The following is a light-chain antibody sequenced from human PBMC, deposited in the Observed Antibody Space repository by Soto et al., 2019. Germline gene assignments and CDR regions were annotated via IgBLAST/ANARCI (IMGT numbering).Light chain of an antibody. Sequence: EIVMTQSPATLSVSPGERATLSCRASQSVSSNLAWYQQKPGQAPRLLIYGASTRVTGVPARFSGSGSGTAFTLTISSLQSEEFAVYYCQQYNNWPPYTFGQGTKLEIK. CDR3: QQYNNWPPYT. J-gene: IGKJ2*01. CDR2: GAS. CDR1: QSVSSN. V-gene: IGKV3-15*01.